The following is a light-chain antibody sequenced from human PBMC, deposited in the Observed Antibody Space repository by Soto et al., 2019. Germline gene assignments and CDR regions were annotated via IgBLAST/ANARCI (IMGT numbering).Light chain of an antibody. CDR1: QGISSY. Sequence: IQLTQSPFSLSASVGDRFTITCRASQGISSYLAWYQQKPGKAPKLLIYAASTLQSGVPSRFSGSGSGTDFTLTISSLQPEDFATYYCQQLNSYPYTFGQGTKLEIK. CDR3: QQLNSYPYT. CDR2: AAS. V-gene: IGKV1-9*01. J-gene: IGKJ2*01.